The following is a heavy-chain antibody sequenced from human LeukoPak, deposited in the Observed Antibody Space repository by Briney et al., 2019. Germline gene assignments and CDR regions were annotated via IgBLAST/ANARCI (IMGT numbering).Heavy chain of an antibody. J-gene: IGHJ4*02. D-gene: IGHD6-13*01. Sequence: ASVKVSCKASGYTFTSYGISWVRQATGQGLEWMGWMNPNSGNTGYAQKFQGRVTITRNTSISTAYMELSSLRSEDTAVYYCARGVSSFDYWGQGTLVTVSS. CDR2: MNPNSGNT. V-gene: IGHV1-8*03. CDR3: ARGVSSFDY. CDR1: GYTFTSYG.